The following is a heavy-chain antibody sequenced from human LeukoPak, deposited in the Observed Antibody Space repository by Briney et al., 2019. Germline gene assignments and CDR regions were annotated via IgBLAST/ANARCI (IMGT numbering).Heavy chain of an antibody. D-gene: IGHD6-19*01. CDR2: IYYSGST. CDR1: GGSISSYY. V-gene: IGHV4-59*08. CDR3: ARRGSGWYLQAFDI. Sequence: KSSETLSLTCTVSGGSISSYYWSWIRQPPGKGLEWIGYIYYSGSTNYNPSLKSRVTISVDTSKNQFSLKLSSVTAADTAVYYCARRGSGWYLQAFDIWGQGTMVTVSS. J-gene: IGHJ3*02.